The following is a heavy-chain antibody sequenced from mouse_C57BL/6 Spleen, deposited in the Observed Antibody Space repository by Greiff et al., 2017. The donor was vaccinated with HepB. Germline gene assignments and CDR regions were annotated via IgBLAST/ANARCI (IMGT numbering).Heavy chain of an antibody. CDR2: INPYNGGT. Sequence: VQLQQSGPVLVKPGASVKMSCKASGYTFTDYYMNWVKQSHGKSLEWIGVINPYNGGTSYNQKFKGKATLTVDKSSSTAYMELNSLTSEDSAVYYCARLVGYFDVWGTGTTVTVSS. J-gene: IGHJ1*03. D-gene: IGHD1-1*02. V-gene: IGHV1-19*01. CDR1: GYTFTDYY. CDR3: ARLVGYFDV.